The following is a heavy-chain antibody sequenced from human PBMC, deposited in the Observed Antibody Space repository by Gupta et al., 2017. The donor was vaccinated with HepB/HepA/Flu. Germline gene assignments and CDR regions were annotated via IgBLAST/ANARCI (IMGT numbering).Heavy chain of an antibody. J-gene: IGHJ4*02. D-gene: IGHD6-13*01. V-gene: IGHV3-33*01. CDR1: GFTLSFYG. CDR2: IWYDGSNK. CDR3: ARGATRGGAAALDY. Sequence: QVQLVEFGGGVVQPGRSLRLSCAASGFTLSFYGMHWVRQAPGKGLEWVAVIWYDGSNKYYADSVKGRFTISRDNSKNTLYLQLSSLRAEDTALYYCARGATRGGAAALDYWGQGTLVTVSS.